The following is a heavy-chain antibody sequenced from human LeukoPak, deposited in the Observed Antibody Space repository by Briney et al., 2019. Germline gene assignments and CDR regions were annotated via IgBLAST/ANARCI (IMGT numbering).Heavy chain of an antibody. CDR1: GGSISSGGYS. Sequence: SETLSLTCAVSGGSISSGGYSWSWIRQPPGKGLEWIGYIYHSGSTYYNPSLKSRVTISVDTSKNQFSLKLSSVTAADTAVYYCASHDYGGNPDYWGQGTLVTVSS. CDR3: ASHDYGGNPDY. J-gene: IGHJ4*02. D-gene: IGHD4-23*01. V-gene: IGHV4-30-2*02. CDR2: IYHSGST.